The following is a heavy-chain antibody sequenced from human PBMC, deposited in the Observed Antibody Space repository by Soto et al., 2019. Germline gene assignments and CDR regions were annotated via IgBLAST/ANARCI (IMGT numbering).Heavy chain of an antibody. CDR2: IKSDGSGT. CDR3: VRGDGDYHDGNGYLGRH. V-gene: IGHV3-74*01. J-gene: IGHJ4*02. D-gene: IGHD3-22*01. CDR1: GFPFSSYW. Sequence: EVQLVESGGGLVQPGGSLRLSCAASGFPFSSYWMHWVRQVPGKGPMWVSRIKSDGSGTYYADSVQGRFIMSRDNAQDTLHLQMNSMRVADTAVYYCVRGDGDYHDGNGYLGRHWGQGTLVTVSS.